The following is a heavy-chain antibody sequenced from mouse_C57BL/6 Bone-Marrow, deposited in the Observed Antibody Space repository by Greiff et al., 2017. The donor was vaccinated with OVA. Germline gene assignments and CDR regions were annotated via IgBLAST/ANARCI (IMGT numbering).Heavy chain of an antibody. CDR3: ARDRIYYGNYEAY. CDR2: ISDGGSYT. Sequence: EVQRVESGGGLVKPGGSLKLSCAASGFTFSSYAMSWVRQTPEKRLEWVATISDGGSYTYYPDNVKGRFTISRDNAKNNLYLQMSHLKSEDTAMYYCARDRIYYGNYEAYWGQGTLVTVSA. V-gene: IGHV5-4*01. J-gene: IGHJ3*01. CDR1: GFTFSSYA. D-gene: IGHD2-1*01.